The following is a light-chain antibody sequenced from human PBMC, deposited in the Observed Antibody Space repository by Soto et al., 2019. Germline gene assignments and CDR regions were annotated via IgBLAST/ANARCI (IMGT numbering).Light chain of an antibody. CDR1: QSISTF. CDR3: QQSYTTPRT. J-gene: IGKJ1*01. CDR2: AAS. V-gene: IGKV1-39*01. Sequence: DIQMTQSPSSLSASVGDRVSVTCLASQSISTFLNWYQQRPGEAPKLLIYAASSLHSGVPSRFSGSGSGAEFTLTIGILQPEDFATYYCQQSYTTPRTFGQGTKVEVK.